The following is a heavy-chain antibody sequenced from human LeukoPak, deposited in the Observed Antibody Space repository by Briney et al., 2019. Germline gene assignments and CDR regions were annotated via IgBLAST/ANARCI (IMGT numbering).Heavy chain of an antibody. V-gene: IGHV4-59*06. J-gene: IGHJ4*02. CDR2: IYYSGST. CDR3: ARAGGDIVVVPAAMPVIVFDY. CDR1: GGSISNYY. D-gene: IGHD2-2*01. Sequence: SETLSLTCTVSGGSISNYYWSWIRQHPGKGLEWIGYIYYSGSTYYNPSLKSRVTISVDTSKNQFSLKLSSVTAADTAVYYCARAGGDIVVVPAAMPVIVFDYWGQGTLVTVSS.